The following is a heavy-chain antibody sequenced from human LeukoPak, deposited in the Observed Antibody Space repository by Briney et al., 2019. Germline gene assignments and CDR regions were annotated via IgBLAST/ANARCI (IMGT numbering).Heavy chain of an antibody. CDR1: GFTFSSYS. Sequence: PGGSLRLSCVASGFTFSSYSMNWVRQAPGEGLEWVSYISSSGGTIFYADSVKGRFTISRDNAKNSLYLQLNSLRAEDTAVYYCARYDSNRKFDYWGQGTLVTVSS. J-gene: IGHJ4*02. CDR2: ISSSGGTI. V-gene: IGHV3-48*01. D-gene: IGHD4-11*01. CDR3: ARYDSNRKFDY.